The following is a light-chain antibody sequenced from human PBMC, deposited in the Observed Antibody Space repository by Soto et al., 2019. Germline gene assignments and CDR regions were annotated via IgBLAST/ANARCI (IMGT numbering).Light chain of an antibody. Sequence: QSVLTQPASVSGSPGQSITISCTGTSSDVGSYNLVSWYQQHPGKAPKLMIYEVSKRPSGVSNRFSGSKSGNTASLTISGLEDEDEADYYCCSYAGSSTYVFGTGTKVXVL. CDR2: EVS. J-gene: IGLJ1*01. CDR1: SSDVGSYNL. CDR3: CSYAGSSTYV. V-gene: IGLV2-23*02.